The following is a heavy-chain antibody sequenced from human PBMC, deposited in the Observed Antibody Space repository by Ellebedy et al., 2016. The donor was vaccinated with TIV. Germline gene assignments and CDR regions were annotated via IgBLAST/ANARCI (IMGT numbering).Heavy chain of an antibody. D-gene: IGHD5-24*01. CDR2: IHYTGST. CDR3: ASGRWLPLPGS. CDR1: GGSINSYY. Sequence: MPSETLSLTCNVSGGSINSYYWSWIRQPPGKGLEWIGYIHYTGSTNYNPSLKSRVTISVDTSKNQFSLKLSSVTAADTAVYYCASGRWLPLPGSWGQGTLVTVSS. V-gene: IGHV4-59*01. J-gene: IGHJ5*02.